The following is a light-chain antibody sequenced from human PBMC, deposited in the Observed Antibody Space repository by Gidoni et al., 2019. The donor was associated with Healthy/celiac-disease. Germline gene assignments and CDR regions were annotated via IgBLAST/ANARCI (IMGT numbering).Light chain of an antibody. Sequence: DNVMTQSPLSLPVTPGGPASISCRSSQSLLHSNGYNYLDWYLQKPGQSPQLLLYLGSTRASGVPDRFSGSGSGTDFTLKISSVEAEDVGVYYCMQALQTPLFTFGPGTKVDIK. J-gene: IGKJ3*01. V-gene: IGKV2-28*01. CDR1: QSLLHSNGYNY. CDR2: LGS. CDR3: MQALQTPLFT.